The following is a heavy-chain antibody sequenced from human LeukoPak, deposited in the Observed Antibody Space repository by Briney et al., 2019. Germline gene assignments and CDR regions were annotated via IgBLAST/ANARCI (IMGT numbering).Heavy chain of an antibody. Sequence: GGSLRLSCAASVFTFSTYWMSWVRQAPGKGLEWVADIKEDGSQKHYVDSVKGRFTISRDNAKSSLYLQMNNLRAEDTAVYYCARSPLRRSDSWGQGTLVIVSS. D-gene: IGHD1-14*01. CDR1: VFTFSTYW. J-gene: IGHJ4*02. CDR2: IKEDGSQK. V-gene: IGHV3-7*01. CDR3: ARSPLRRSDS.